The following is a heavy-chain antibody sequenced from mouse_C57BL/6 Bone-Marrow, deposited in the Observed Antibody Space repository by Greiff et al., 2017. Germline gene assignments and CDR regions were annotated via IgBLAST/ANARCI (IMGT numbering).Heavy chain of an antibody. CDR3: TRGYGSSLYAMDY. Sequence: EVNAVESGEGLVKPGGSLKLSCAASGFTFSSYAMSWVRQTPEKRLEWVAYISSGGDYIYYADTVKGRFTLSRDNARNTLYLQMSSLKSEDTAMYYCTRGYGSSLYAMDYWGQGTSVTVSS. V-gene: IGHV5-9-1*02. CDR2: ISSGGDYI. CDR1: GFTFSSYA. J-gene: IGHJ4*01. D-gene: IGHD1-1*01.